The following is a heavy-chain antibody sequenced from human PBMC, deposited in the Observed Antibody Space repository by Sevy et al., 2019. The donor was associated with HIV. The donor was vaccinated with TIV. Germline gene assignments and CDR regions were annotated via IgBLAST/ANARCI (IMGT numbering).Heavy chain of an antibody. D-gene: IGHD4-4*01. V-gene: IGHV3-53*01. CDR1: GFTVRSNY. CDR2: IYSGGST. Sequence: GGSLRLSCAASGFTVRSNYMSWVRQAPGKGLEGVSVIYSGGSTYYAYSVKGRFTISRDNSKNTLYLQMNSLRAEDTAVYYCARGSNVWQFDYWGQGTLVTVSS. J-gene: IGHJ4*02. CDR3: ARGSNVWQFDY.